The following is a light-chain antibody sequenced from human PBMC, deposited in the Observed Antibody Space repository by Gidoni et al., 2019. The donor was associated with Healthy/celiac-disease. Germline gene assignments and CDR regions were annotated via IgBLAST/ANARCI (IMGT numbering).Light chain of an antibody. V-gene: IGKV3-11*01. CDR2: DAS. J-gene: IGKJ4*01. CDR3: QQRSNWPPLT. Sequence: EIVLTQSPATLSLSPGERATLSCRASQSVSSYLAWYQQKPGQAPRLLIYDASNRATGIPARFSGIGSVTDFTLTISSLEPEDFAVYYCQQRSNWPPLTFGGGTQVEIK. CDR1: QSVSSY.